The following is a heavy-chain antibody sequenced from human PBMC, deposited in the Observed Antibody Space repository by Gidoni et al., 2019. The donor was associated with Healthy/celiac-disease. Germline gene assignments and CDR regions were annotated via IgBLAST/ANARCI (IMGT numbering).Heavy chain of an antibody. V-gene: IGHV5-51*01. CDR3: ARLYYGSGTPSYYYGMDV. J-gene: IGHJ6*02. D-gene: IGHD3-10*01. CDR2: IYPGDSDT. Sequence: GIIYPGDSDTRYSPSFQGQVTISADKSISTAYLQWSSLKASDTAMYYCARLYYGSGTPSYYYGMDVWGQGTTVTVSS.